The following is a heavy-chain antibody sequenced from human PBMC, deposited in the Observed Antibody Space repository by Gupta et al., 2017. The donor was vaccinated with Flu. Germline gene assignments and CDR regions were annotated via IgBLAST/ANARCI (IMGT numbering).Heavy chain of an antibody. J-gene: IGHJ4*02. CDR2: ISWKSGSI. CDR3: AKDTRSGDSSGYYYDGDFDY. Sequence: EVQLVESGGGLVQPGRSLRLSCAASGFTFDDYAMHWVRQAPGKGLEWVSDISWKSGSIGYADSVKGRFTISRDNAKNSLYLQMNSLRAEDTALYYCAKDTRSGDSSGYYYDGDFDYWGQGTLVTVSS. D-gene: IGHD3-22*01. CDR1: GFTFDDYA. V-gene: IGHV3-9*01.